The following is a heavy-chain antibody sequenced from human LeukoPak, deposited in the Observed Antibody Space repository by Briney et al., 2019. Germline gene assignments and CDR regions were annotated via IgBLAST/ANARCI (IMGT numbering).Heavy chain of an antibody. CDR3: ARARVLSSTYFDY. D-gene: IGHD4/OR15-4a*01. CDR2: INHSGST. V-gene: IGHV4-34*01. Sequence: PSETLSLTCAVYGGSFSGYYWSWIRQPPGKGLEWIGEINHSGSTNYNPSLKSRVTISVDTSKNQFSLKLSSVTAADTAVYYCARARVLSSTYFDYGGQGTLVTVSA. J-gene: IGHJ4*02. CDR1: GGSFSGYY.